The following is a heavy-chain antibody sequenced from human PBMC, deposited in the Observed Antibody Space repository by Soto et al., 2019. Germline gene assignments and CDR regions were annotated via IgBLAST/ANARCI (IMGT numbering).Heavy chain of an antibody. J-gene: IGHJ6*03. Sequence: SSETLSLTCTVSGGSVSSYYWSWIRQPPGKGLEWIGYIYYSGSTNYNPSLKSRVTISVDTSKNQFSLKLSSVTAADTAVYYCARREGSPGYYYYMDVWGKGTTVTVSS. CDR3: ARREGSPGYYYYMDV. CDR1: GGSVSSYY. V-gene: IGHV4-59*08. CDR2: IYYSGST.